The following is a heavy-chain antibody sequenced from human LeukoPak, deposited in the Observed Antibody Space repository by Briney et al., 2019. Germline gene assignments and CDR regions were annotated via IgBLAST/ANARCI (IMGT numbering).Heavy chain of an antibody. V-gene: IGHV4-59*08. CDR2: IYYSGST. J-gene: IGHJ6*02. Sequence: SETLSLTCTVSGGSISSYYWSWIRQPPGKGLEWIGYIYYSGSTNYNPSLKSRVTISVDTSKNQFSLKLSSVTAADTAVYYCARHDHHDYGTDVWGQGTTVTVSS. CDR3: ARHDHHDYGTDV. CDR1: GGSISSYY.